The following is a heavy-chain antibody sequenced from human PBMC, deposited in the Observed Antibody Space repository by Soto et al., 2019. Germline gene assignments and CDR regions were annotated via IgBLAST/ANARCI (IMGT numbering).Heavy chain of an antibody. Sequence: QVQLVQSGAEVKKPGASVKVSCKASGYTFTSYGMSWVRQAPGQGLEWMGWISAYDGSTNYAQKLKGRVTMTTDTTPSTAYIELKSLRSDDTAVYYCASSTIFRPYYLDCLGHATLVT. D-gene: IGHD3-9*01. CDR2: ISAYDGST. J-gene: IGHJ4*01. CDR1: GYTFTSYG. CDR3: ASSTIFRPYYLDC. V-gene: IGHV1-18*01.